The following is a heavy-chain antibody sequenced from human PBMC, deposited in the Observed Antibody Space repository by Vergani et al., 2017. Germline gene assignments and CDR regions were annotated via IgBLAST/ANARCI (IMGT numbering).Heavy chain of an antibody. D-gene: IGHD6-19*01. CDR1: GFTFSSYG. Sequence: QVQLVESGGGVVQPGRSLRLSCAASGFTFSSYGMHWVRQAPGKGLEWVAVISYDGSNKYYADSVKGRFTISRDNSKNTLYLQMNSLRAEDTAVYYCAKDRDKKWLVRNYGAFDIWGQGTMVTVSS. J-gene: IGHJ3*02. CDR3: AKDRDKKWLVRNYGAFDI. V-gene: IGHV3-30*18. CDR2: ISYDGSNK.